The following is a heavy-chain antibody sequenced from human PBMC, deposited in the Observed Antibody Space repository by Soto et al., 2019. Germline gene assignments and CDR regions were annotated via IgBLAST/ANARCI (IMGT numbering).Heavy chain of an antibody. CDR2: INAGNGDT. V-gene: IGHV1-3*01. Sequence: QVQLVQSGAEVKKPGASVKVSCKATGYSFTYYAIHWVRQAPGQRLEWMGWINAGNGDTKYSQKFQDRVTITRDTSATTAYMEMSSLTSEDTAVYYCARVLIDYGGNSQAADYWGQGTLVTVSS. J-gene: IGHJ4*02. CDR1: GYSFTYYA. CDR3: ARVLIDYGGNSQAADY. D-gene: IGHD4-17*01.